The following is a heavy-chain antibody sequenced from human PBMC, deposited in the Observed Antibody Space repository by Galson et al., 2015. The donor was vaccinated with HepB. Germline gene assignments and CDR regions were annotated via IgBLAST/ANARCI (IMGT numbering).Heavy chain of an antibody. CDR3: AKGSSYGGWGVYYFDY. J-gene: IGHJ4*02. CDR2: ISGSGGST. Sequence: SLRLSCAASGFTFSSYAMSWVRQAPGKGLEWVSAISGSGGSTYYADSVKGRFTISRDNSKNTLYLQMNSLRAEDTAVYYCAKGSSYGGWGVYYFDYWGQGTLVTVSS. D-gene: IGHD5-18*01. V-gene: IGHV3-23*01. CDR1: GFTFSSYA.